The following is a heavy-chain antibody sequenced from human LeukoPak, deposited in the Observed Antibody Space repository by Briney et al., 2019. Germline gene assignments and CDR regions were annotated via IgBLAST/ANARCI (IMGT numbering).Heavy chain of an antibody. D-gene: IGHD3-10*02. V-gene: IGHV3-23*01. CDR1: GFTFSSYG. J-gene: IGHJ6*04. CDR3: AELGITMIGGV. CDR2: ISGSGGST. Sequence: PGGSLRLSCAASGFTFSSYGMSWVRQAPGKGLEWVSAISGSGGSTFYADSVKGRFTISRDNAKNSLYLQMNSLRAEDTAVYYCAELGITMIGGVWGKGTTVTISS.